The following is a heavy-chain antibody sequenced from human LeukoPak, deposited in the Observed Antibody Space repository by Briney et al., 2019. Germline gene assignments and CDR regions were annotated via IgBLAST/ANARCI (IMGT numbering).Heavy chain of an antibody. CDR2: MNPNSGNT. CDR3: ARMKLRGATPDWFDP. J-gene: IGHJ5*02. V-gene: IGHV1-8*01. Sequence: ASVKVSCKASGYTFTSYDINWVRQATGQGPEWMGWMNPNSGNTGYAQKFQGRVTMTRNTSISTAYMELSSLRSEDTAVYCCARMKLRGATPDWFDPWGQGTLVTVSS. CDR1: GYTFTSYD. D-gene: IGHD1-26*01.